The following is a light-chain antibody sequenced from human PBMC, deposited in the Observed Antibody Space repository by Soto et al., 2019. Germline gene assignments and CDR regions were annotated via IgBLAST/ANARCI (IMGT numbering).Light chain of an antibody. V-gene: IGKV3-20*01. Sequence: EIVLTQSPGTLSLSPGERATLSSRASQSVSNNYLAWYQQKPGQAPRLLIYGASSRATGIPDRFSGSGSGTDFTLTISRLEPEDFAVYYCQQYGSSPWTFGQGTKVDIK. CDR3: QQYGSSPWT. CDR2: GAS. CDR1: QSVSNNY. J-gene: IGKJ1*01.